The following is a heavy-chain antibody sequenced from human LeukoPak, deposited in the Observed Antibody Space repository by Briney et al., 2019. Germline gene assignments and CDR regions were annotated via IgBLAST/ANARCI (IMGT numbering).Heavy chain of an antibody. V-gene: IGHV1-69*13. CDR1: GYTFTSYG. CDR3: ARGPITTGSHFDY. CDR2: IIPIFATA. Sequence: SVKVSCKASGYTFTSYGISWVRQAPGQGLEWMGGIIPIFATANYAQKFQGRVTITADESTSTAYMELSSLRSEDTAVYYCARGPITTGSHFDYWGQGTLVTVSS. D-gene: IGHD3-22*01. J-gene: IGHJ4*02.